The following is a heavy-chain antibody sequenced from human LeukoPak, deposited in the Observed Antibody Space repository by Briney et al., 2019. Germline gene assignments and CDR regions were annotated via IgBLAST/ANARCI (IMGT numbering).Heavy chain of an antibody. Sequence: GASVKVSCKTSGYTFTNYGVSWVRQAPGQGLEWMGWISAYNGNTNYAQKLQGRVTMTTDTSTSTAYMELRSLRSDDTAVYYCARSMSGKEVYFDYWGQGTLVTVSS. CDR3: ARSMSGKEVYFDY. CDR2: ISAYNGNT. V-gene: IGHV1-18*01. J-gene: IGHJ4*02. D-gene: IGHD1-26*01. CDR1: GYTFTNYG.